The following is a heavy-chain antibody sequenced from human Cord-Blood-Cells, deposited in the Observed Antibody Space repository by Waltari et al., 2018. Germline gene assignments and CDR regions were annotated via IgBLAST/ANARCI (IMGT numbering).Heavy chain of an antibody. CDR3: AGEVMFYYYYYMDV. CDR1: GGSISSYY. Sequence: KPSETLSLTCTVSGGSISSYYWSWIRQPAGKGLEWIGRIYTSGSTNYNPSLKSRVTMSVDTSKNQFSLKLSSVTAADTAVYYCAGEVMFYYYYYMDVWGKGTTVTVSS. J-gene: IGHJ6*03. V-gene: IGHV4-4*07. CDR2: IYTSGST. D-gene: IGHD2-21*01.